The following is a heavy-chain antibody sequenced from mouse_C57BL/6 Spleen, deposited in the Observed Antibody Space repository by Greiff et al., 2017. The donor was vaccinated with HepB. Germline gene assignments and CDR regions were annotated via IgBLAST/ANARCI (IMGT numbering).Heavy chain of an antibody. D-gene: IGHD1-1*01. CDR3: ARYHYYGSPWFAY. Sequence: QVQLQQPGTELVKPGASVKLSCKASGYTFTSYWMHWVKQRPGQGLEWIGNINPSNGGTKYNEKFKSKATLTVDKSSSTAYMQLSSLTSEDSAVYYCARYHYYGSPWFAYWGQGTLVTVSA. CDR2: INPSNGGT. J-gene: IGHJ3*01. CDR1: GYTFTSYW. V-gene: IGHV1-53*01.